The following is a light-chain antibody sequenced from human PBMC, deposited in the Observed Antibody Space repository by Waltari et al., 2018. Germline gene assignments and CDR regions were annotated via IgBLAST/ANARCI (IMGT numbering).Light chain of an antibody. V-gene: IGLV3-21*02. J-gene: IGLJ3*02. Sequence: SYVLTQPPSVSVAPGPTARITCGGNSIGSKMVHWYQRKPGQAPGLVVYDDNPRPSGIPERFSGSNFGNTATLTISRVEAGDEADYLCQVWDSVTDPWVFGGGTKLTVL. CDR3: QVWDSVTDPWV. CDR2: DDN. CDR1: SIGSKM.